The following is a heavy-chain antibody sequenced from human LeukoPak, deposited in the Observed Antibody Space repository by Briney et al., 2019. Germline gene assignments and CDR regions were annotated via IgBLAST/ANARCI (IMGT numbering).Heavy chain of an antibody. J-gene: IGHJ4*02. V-gene: IGHV3-23*01. Sequence: GGSLRLSPAASGFTFSSYAMSWVRQAPGKGLEWVSAISGSGGSTYYADSVKGRFTISRDNSKNTLYLQMNSLRAEDTAVYYCANYLIYYDSSGYLEGFDYWGQGTLVTVSS. CDR2: ISGSGGST. CDR1: GFTFSSYA. D-gene: IGHD3-22*01. CDR3: ANYLIYYDSSGYLEGFDY.